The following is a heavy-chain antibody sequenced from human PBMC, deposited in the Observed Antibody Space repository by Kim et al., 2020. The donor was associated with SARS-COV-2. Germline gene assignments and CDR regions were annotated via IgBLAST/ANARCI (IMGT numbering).Heavy chain of an antibody. CDR1: GYSFTSYW. D-gene: IGHD1-26*01. CDR3: ARHGSSIVGAPGGDY. J-gene: IGHJ4*02. CDR2: IYPGDSDI. V-gene: IGHV5-51*01. Sequence: GESLKISCKGSGYSFTSYWIGWVRQMPGKGLEWMGIIYPGDSDIRYSPSFQGQVTISADKSISTAYLQWSSLKASDTAIYYCARHGSSIVGAPGGDYWGQGTLVTVSS.